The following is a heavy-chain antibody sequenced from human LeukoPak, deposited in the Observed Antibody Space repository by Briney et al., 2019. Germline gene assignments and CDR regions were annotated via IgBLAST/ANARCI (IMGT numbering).Heavy chain of an antibody. J-gene: IGHJ4*02. V-gene: IGHV3-74*01. Sequence: GGSLRLSCAAPGFTFSSYWMHWVRQAPGKGLVWVSRIHSDGSTTNYADSVKGRFTISRDNAKNTLYLQMNSLRAEDTAVYHCTRDAWMASTPLDYWGQGTLVTVSS. D-gene: IGHD5-24*01. CDR2: IHSDGSTT. CDR1: GFTFSSYW. CDR3: TRDAWMASTPLDY.